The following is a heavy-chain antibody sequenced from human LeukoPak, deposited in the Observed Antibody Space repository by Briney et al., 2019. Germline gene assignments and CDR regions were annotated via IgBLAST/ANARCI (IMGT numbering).Heavy chain of an antibody. J-gene: IGHJ4*02. CDR2: FDPEDGET. D-gene: IGHD2-15*01. V-gene: IGHV1-24*01. Sequence: ASVKVSCKVSGYTLTELSMHWVRQAPGKGLERMGGFDPEDGETIYAQKSQGRVTMTEDTSTDTAYMELSSLRSEDTAVYYCATVSPDLVAAPRYHFDYWGQGTLVTVSS. CDR1: GYTLTELS. CDR3: ATVSPDLVAAPRYHFDY.